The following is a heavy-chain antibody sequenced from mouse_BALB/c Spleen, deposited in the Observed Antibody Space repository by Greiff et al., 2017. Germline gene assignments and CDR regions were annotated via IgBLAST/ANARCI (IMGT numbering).Heavy chain of an antibody. Sequence: QVQLKQSGPGLVAPSQSLSITCTVSGFSLTSYDISWIRQPPGKGLEWLGVIWTGGGTNYNSAFMSRLSISKDNSKSQVFLKMNSLQTDDTAIYYCVRGGNYVGFAYWGQGTLVTVSA. CDR1: GFSLTSYD. J-gene: IGHJ3*01. CDR2: IWTGGGT. CDR3: VRGGNYVGFAY. V-gene: IGHV2-9-2*01. D-gene: IGHD2-1*01.